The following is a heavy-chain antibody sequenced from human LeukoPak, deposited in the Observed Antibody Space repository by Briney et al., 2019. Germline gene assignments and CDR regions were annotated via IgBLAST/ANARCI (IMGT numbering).Heavy chain of an antibody. V-gene: IGHV3-21*01. CDR3: ARDGEYCSGGSCYSANYGMDV. D-gene: IGHD2-15*01. J-gene: IGHJ6*02. CDR2: ISSSSSYI. CDR1: GFTFSSYS. Sequence: PGGSLRLSCAASGFTFSSYSMNWVRQAPGKGLEWVSSISSSSSYIYYADSVKGRFTISRDNAKNSLYLQMNSLRAEDTAVYYCARDGEYCSGGSCYSANYGMDVWGQGTTVTVSS.